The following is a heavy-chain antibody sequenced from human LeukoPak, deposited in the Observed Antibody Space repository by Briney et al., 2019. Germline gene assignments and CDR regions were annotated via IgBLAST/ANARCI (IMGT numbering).Heavy chain of an antibody. D-gene: IGHD6-13*01. CDR3: ARVGGSSSWYEY. J-gene: IGHJ4*02. V-gene: IGHV3-30-3*01. CDR1: GFTFSSYA. CDR2: ISYDGNNK. Sequence: GGSLRLSCAASGFTFSSYAMHWVRQAPGKGLEWVAVISYDGNNKYYADSVKGRFTISRDRTKHSLYLLMNSRRAEDTAVYYCARVGGSSSWYEYWGQGTLVTVSS.